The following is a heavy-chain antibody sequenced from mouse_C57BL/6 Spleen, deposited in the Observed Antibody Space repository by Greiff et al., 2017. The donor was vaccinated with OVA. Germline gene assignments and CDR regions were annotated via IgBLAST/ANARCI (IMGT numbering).Heavy chain of an antibody. CDR1: GYTFTSYG. CDR3: ARSGYDYGWYFDV. Sequence: VMLVESGAELARPGASVKLSCKASGYTFTSYGISWVKQRTGQGLEWIGEIYPRSGNTYYNEKFKGKATLTADKSSSTAYMELRSLTSEDSAVYFCARSGYDYGWYFDVWGTGTTVTVSS. CDR2: IYPRSGNT. D-gene: IGHD2-4*01. V-gene: IGHV1-81*01. J-gene: IGHJ1*03.